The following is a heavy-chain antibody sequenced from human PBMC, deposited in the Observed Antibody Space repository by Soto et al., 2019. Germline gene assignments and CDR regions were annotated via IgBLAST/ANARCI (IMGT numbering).Heavy chain of an antibody. CDR1: GDSISSGGYS. J-gene: IGHJ4*02. V-gene: IGHV4-30-2*01. CDR3: ARAHYGPSGYYFES. D-gene: IGHD3-22*01. Sequence: QVQLQESGSGLVKPSQTLSLTCTVSGDSISSGGYSWSWIRQPPRQALEWIGYIYHTGSTSYSPSLKSRVTMSADKSKNQFSVSLNSVTAADTAIYSCARAHYGPSGYYFESWGQAALFTVSS. CDR2: IYHTGST.